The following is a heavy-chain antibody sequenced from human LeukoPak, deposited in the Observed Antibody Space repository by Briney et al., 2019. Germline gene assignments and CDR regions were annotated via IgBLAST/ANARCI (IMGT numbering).Heavy chain of an antibody. Sequence: GGSLRLSCAASGFTFISYAMSWVRQAPGKGLEWVSAISGSGGSTYYADSVKGRFTISRDNSKNTLYLQMNSLRAEDTAVYYCATSRSGGSGYYSTFDYWGQGTLVTVSS. V-gene: IGHV3-23*01. CDR3: ATSRSGGSGYYSTFDY. D-gene: IGHD3-22*01. J-gene: IGHJ4*02. CDR2: ISGSGGST. CDR1: GFTFISYA.